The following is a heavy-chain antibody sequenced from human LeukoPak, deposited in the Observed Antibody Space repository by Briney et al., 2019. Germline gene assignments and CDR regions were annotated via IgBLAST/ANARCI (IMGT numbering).Heavy chain of an antibody. CDR1: GGSISSSSYY. CDR2: IYYSGST. J-gene: IGHJ4*01. V-gene: IGHV4-39*01. Sequence: PSETLSLTCTVSGGSISSSSYYWRWIRQPPGRGLEWIGSIYYSGSTYYSPSLKSRATISVDMSKNQFSMKLSSVTAADTAVYYCAAYYYDSSGYSLFDYWGQGTLVTVSS. D-gene: IGHD3-22*01. CDR3: AAYYYDSSGYSLFDY.